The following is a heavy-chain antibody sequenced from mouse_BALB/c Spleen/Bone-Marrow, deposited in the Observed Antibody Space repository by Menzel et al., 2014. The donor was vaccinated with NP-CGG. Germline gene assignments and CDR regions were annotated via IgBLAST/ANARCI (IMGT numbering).Heavy chain of an antibody. CDR2: LNPNNGGT. J-gene: IGHJ4*01. Sequence: EVQLQQSGPELVKPGASVKISCKTSGYTFTEYTIHWVKQSPGKSLEWIGGLNPNNGGTSYNQKFKGKATLTVDKSSNTAYMELRSLTSEDSAVYFCARRIYSDYDYAMDYWGQGTSVTVSS. CDR3: ARRIYSDYDYAMDY. CDR1: GYTFTEYT. D-gene: IGHD2-4*01. V-gene: IGHV1-26*01.